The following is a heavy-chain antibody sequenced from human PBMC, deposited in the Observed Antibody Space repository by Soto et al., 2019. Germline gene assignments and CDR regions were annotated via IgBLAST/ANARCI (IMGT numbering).Heavy chain of an antibody. CDR1: GGSISSGGYY. CDR2: IYYSGST. Sequence: SETLSLTCTVSGGSISSGGYYWSWIRQHPGKGLEWIGYIYYSGSTYYNTSLKSRVTISVDTSKNQFSLKLSSVTAADSAVYYCARGGLVYKNAFDIWGQGTMVTVSS. V-gene: IGHV4-31*03. CDR3: ARGGLVYKNAFDI. J-gene: IGHJ3*02. D-gene: IGHD1-20*01.